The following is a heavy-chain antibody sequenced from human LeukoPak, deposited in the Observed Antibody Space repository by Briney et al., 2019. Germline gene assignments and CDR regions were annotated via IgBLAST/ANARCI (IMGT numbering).Heavy chain of an antibody. CDR3: VREWELLGHAFDI. J-gene: IGHJ3*02. CDR1: GYTFTGYY. CDR2: INPNSGGT. Sequence: ASVKVSCKASGYTFTGYYMHWVRQAPGQGLEWMGWINPNSGGTNYAQKFQGRVTMTRDTSISTAYMELSRLRSDDTAVYYCVREWELLGHAFDIWGQGTMVTVSS. D-gene: IGHD1-26*01. V-gene: IGHV1-2*02.